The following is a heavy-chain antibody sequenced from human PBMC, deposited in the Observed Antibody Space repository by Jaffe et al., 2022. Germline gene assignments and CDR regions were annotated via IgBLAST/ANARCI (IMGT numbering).Heavy chain of an antibody. Sequence: EVQLVESGGGLVQPGGSLRLSCAASGFTFSSYEMNWVRQAPGKGLEWVSYISSSGSTIYYADSVKGRFTISRDNAKNSLYLQMNSLRAEDTAVYYCARDTDYYDSSGYYLKYFDYWGQGTLVTVSS. CDR2: ISSSGSTI. CDR1: GFTFSSYE. CDR3: ARDTDYYDSSGYYLKYFDY. D-gene: IGHD3-22*01. V-gene: IGHV3-48*03. J-gene: IGHJ4*02.